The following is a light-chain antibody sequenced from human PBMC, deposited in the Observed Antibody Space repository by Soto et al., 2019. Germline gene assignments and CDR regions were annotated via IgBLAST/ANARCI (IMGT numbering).Light chain of an antibody. V-gene: IGLV2-23*02. J-gene: IGLJ2*01. Sequence: QSVLPQPASVSGSPGQSITISCTGTSSDVGTYNLVSWYQHHPGKAPKLMIYEDNKRPSGVSNRFSGSKSANTASLTISGLQAEDEADYYCCSYAGSSTFVFGGGTKLAVL. CDR3: CSYAGSSTFV. CDR2: EDN. CDR1: SSDVGTYNL.